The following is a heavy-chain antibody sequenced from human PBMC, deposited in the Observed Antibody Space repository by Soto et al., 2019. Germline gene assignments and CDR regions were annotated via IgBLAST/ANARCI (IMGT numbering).Heavy chain of an antibody. D-gene: IGHD2-15*01. V-gene: IGHV1-58*01. CDR2: IVVGSGNT. J-gene: IGHJ4*02. Sequence: SVKVSCKASGFTFMTSAVQWVRQARGQPLEWIGWIVVGSGNTNYAQKFQERVTITRDMSTSTAYMELSSLRSEDTAVYYCASELKVAPFDYRGQGSLVTVSS. CDR3: ASELKVAPFDY. CDR1: GFTFMTSA.